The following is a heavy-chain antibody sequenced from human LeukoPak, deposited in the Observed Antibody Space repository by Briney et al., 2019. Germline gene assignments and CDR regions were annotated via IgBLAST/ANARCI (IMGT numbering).Heavy chain of an antibody. Sequence: KPSETLSLTCTVSGGSISSYFWSWIRQPARKGLEWIGRIYTSGSANYNPSLKSRVTMSVDTSKNQFSLRLSSVTAADTAVYYCARYYYDSSGYQIDYWGQGTLVTVSS. CDR3: ARYYYDSSGYQIDY. V-gene: IGHV4-4*07. D-gene: IGHD3-22*01. CDR2: IYTSGSA. CDR1: GGSISSYF. J-gene: IGHJ4*02.